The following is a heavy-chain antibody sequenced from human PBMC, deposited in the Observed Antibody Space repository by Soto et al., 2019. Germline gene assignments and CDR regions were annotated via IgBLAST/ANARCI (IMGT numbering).Heavy chain of an antibody. D-gene: IGHD1-1*01. Sequence: PGGSLRLSCAASGFTFSDYSMNWIRQAPGKGLEWISYISSGSKIIYYADSVKGRFTISRNNAESSLSLQMNSLRDEDTAVYYCARGGAYIDYNLVDYFDYWGQGTLVTVSS. CDR3: ARGGAYIDYNLVDYFDY. J-gene: IGHJ4*02. V-gene: IGHV3-48*02. CDR2: ISSGSKII. CDR1: GFTFSDYS.